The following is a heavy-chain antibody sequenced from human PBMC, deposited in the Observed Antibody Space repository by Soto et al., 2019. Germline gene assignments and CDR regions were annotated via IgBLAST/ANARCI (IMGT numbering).Heavy chain of an antibody. V-gene: IGHV2-5*02. J-gene: IGHJ4*02. CDR3: AHKPGRGACSSFCYFDY. D-gene: IGHD2-15*01. CDR1: GFSLTTDGVA. CDR2: IYWDDDK. Sequence: SGPTLVNPTQTLTLTCTFSGFSLTTDGVAVAWIRQPPGKALEWLALIYWDDDKRYSPSLESRLTITGDSSKNQVVLSLTNMDPEDTGTYFCAHKPGRGACSSFCYFDYWGPGALVTVSS.